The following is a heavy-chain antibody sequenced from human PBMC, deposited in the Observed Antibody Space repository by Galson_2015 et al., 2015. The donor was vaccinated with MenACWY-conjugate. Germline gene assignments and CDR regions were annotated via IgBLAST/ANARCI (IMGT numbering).Heavy chain of an antibody. V-gene: IGHV3-7*03. J-gene: IGHJ6*02. CDR1: GFIFSNSW. Sequence: SLRLSCAASGFIFSNSWMDWVRQAPGKGLEWVGNIKQDESERYYVESVKGRFIISRDNAKNSLYLQMNSLRAEDTAIYYCARGTVNALGTKYYGMDVWGQGTMVTVSS. CDR3: ARGTVNALGTKYYGMDV. CDR2: IKQDESER. D-gene: IGHD4-17*01.